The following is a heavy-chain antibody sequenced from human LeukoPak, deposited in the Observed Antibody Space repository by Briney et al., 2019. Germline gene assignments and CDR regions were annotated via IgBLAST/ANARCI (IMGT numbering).Heavy chain of an antibody. CDR1: RLTFISYS. J-gene: IGHJ4*02. Sequence: GRSLRLSFASSRLTFISYSMNAVRQAPQKGVEWVSSISRSSSYIYYAASVKGRFTISRDKAKNSLYLQMNSVRAEDTAVYYCARDLSRPGHEATFDYWGQGTLVTVSS. CDR2: ISRSSSYI. CDR3: ARDLSRPGHEATFDY. V-gene: IGHV3-21*01. D-gene: IGHD6-13*01.